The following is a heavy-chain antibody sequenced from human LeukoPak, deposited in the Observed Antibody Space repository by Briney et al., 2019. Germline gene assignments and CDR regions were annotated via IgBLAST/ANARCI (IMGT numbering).Heavy chain of an antibody. V-gene: IGHV4-59*01. D-gene: IGHD3-22*01. CDR3: ANEGYYDSSGYLDY. CDR1: GGSISSYY. CDR2: IYYSGST. Sequence: SETLSLTCTVSGGSISSYYWNWIRQPPGKGLEWIGYIYYSGSTNYNPSLKSRVTISVDTSKNQFSLKLSSVTAADTAVYYCANEGYYDSSGYLDYWGQGTLVTVSS. J-gene: IGHJ4*02.